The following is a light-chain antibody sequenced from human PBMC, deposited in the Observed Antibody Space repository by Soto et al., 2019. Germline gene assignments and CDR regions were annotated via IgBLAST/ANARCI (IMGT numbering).Light chain of an antibody. Sequence: EIGMAQSPAPLSVSPGERATLACRASQSVATNLAWYQQKPGQAPRLLIYGASSRATGIPDRFSGSGSGADFTLTISRLEPEDFAVYYCQQYDSSPLTFGGGTKVDIK. V-gene: IGKV3-20*01. J-gene: IGKJ4*01. CDR2: GAS. CDR1: QSVATN. CDR3: QQYDSSPLT.